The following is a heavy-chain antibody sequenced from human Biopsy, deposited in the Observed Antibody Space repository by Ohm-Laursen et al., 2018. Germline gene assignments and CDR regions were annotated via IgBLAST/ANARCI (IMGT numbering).Heavy chain of an antibody. D-gene: IGHD2-15*01. V-gene: IGHV1-2*02. CDR2: INPHSGTT. Sequence: SVKASCKAYGYTFTGQYLHWVRQVPGHGLEWMGWINPHSGTTKFAQDFQGRVTMTRDTSITTAYMELRRLRSDDTAVYYCAKGQDLRGGAEYFQHWGQGALVTVSS. J-gene: IGHJ1*01. CDR3: AKGQDLRGGAEYFQH. CDR1: GYTFTGQY.